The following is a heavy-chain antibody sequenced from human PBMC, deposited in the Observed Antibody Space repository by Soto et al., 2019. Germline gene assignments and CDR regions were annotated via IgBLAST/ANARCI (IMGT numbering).Heavy chain of an antibody. J-gene: IGHJ4*02. CDR2: MNPNSGNT. CDR1: GYTLTSYD. V-gene: IGHV1-8*01. Sequence: ASVKVSCKASGYTLTSYDINWVRQATGQGLEWMGWMNPNSGNTGHAQKFQGRVTMTRNTSISTAYMELSSLRSEDTAVYYCARSKVDYFDYWGQGTLVTVSS. D-gene: IGHD1-26*01. CDR3: ARSKVDYFDY.